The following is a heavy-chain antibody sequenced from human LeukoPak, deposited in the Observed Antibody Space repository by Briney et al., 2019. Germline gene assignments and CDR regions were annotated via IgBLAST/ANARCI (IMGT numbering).Heavy chain of an antibody. Sequence: PGGSLRLSCAASGFTFISYSMNWVRQAPAKVQERDSSISSSSSYIYYVDSVKGRFTIYRDNAKKSLYLQMNSLRAEDTAVYYCARHRSGGSKDDAFDIWGQGTMVTVSS. CDR2: ISSSSSYI. CDR1: GFTFISYS. CDR3: ARHRSGGSKDDAFDI. J-gene: IGHJ3*02. D-gene: IGHD2-15*01. V-gene: IGHV3-21*01.